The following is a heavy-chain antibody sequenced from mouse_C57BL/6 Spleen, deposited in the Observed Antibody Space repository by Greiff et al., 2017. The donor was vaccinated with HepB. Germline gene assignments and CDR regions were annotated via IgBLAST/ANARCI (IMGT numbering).Heavy chain of an antibody. J-gene: IGHJ2*01. V-gene: IGHV3-6*01. CDR2: ISYDGSN. D-gene: IGHD3-2*02. CDR1: GYSITSGYY. CDR3: ARGGQGSDD. Sequence: EVKLQESGPGLVKPSQSLSLTCSVTGYSITSGYYWNWIRQFPGNKLEWMGYISYDGSNNYNPYLKNRISITRDTSKNQFFLKLNHVTTEDTARYYCARGGQGSDDWGQGTTLTVSS.